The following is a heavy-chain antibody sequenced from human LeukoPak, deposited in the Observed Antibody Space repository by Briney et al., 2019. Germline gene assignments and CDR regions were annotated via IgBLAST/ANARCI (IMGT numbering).Heavy chain of an antibody. D-gene: IGHD6-19*01. V-gene: IGHV3-33*01. CDR3: ARDESSGWNY. Sequence: GRSLRLSCAASGFTFSSYGMHGVRQAPGKGRERVAVIWYDGSNKYYADSVKGRFTISRDNSKNTLYLQMNSLRAEDTAVYYCARDESSGWNYWGQGTLVTVSS. CDR2: IWYDGSNK. J-gene: IGHJ4*02. CDR1: GFTFSSYG.